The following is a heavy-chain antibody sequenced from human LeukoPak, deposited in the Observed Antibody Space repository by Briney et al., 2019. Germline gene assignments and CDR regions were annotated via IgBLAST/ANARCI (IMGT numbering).Heavy chain of an antibody. V-gene: IGHV4-34*01. D-gene: IGHD3-10*01. CDR1: GGSFSGYY. Sequence: PSETLSLTCAVYGGSFSGYYWSWIRQPPGKGLEWIGEINHSGSTNYNPSLKSRVTISVDTSKNQFSLKLSSVTAADTAVYYCRLLWFGELLNDYWGQGTLVTVSS. CDR2: INHSGST. CDR3: RLLWFGELLNDY. J-gene: IGHJ4*02.